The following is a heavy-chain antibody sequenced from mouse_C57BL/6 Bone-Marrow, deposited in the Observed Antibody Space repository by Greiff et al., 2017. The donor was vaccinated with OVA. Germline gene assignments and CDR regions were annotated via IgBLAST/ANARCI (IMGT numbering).Heavy chain of an antibody. V-gene: IGHV3-6*01. CDR2: ISYDGSN. D-gene: IGHD2-1*01. Sequence: EVKLMESGPGLVKPSQSLSLTCSVTGYSITSGYYWNWIRQFPGNKLEWMGYISYDGSNNYNPSLKNRISITRDTSKNQFFLKLNSVTTEDTATYYCAREDVNYYGNYGFAYWGQGTLVTVSA. J-gene: IGHJ3*01. CDR3: AREDVNYYGNYGFAY. CDR1: GYSITSGYY.